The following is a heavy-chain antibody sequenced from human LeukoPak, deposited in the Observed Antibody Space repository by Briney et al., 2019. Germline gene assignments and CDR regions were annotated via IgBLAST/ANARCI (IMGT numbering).Heavy chain of an antibody. CDR1: GYPFTTYG. CDR2: INSYKGDT. Sequence: ASVKVSCKTSGYPFTTYGVAWVRQAPGQGLEWMGWINSYKGDTQYSRKFQGRFALTSDTSTNTVHMELWSLRSDDTAVYYCARDTNNEIDYWGQGTLVIVSS. D-gene: IGHD2-8*01. V-gene: IGHV1-18*01. J-gene: IGHJ4*02. CDR3: ARDTNNEIDY.